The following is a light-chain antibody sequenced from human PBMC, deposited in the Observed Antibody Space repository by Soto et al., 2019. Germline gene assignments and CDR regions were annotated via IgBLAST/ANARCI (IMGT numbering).Light chain of an antibody. CDR2: GNS. J-gene: IGLJ2*01. CDR3: QSYDSSLSGVV. CDR1: SSNIGAGYD. V-gene: IGLV1-40*01. Sequence: QSVLTQPPSVSGAPGQWITISCAGSSSNIGAGYDVHWYQQLPGTAPKLLISGNSNRPSGVPDRFSGSKSGTSASLAITGLQADDEADYYCQSYDSSLSGVVFGEGTKLTVL.